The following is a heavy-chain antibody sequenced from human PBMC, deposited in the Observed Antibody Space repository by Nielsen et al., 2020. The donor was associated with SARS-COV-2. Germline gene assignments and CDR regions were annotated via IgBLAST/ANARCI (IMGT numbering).Heavy chain of an antibody. CDR1: GFTFSSYW. Sequence: GESLKISCAASGFTFSSYWMHWVRQAPGKGLEWVAVISYDGSNKYYADSVKGRFTISRDNSKNTLYLQMNSLRAEDTAVYYCAKDFRIAVAVYYYYGMDVWGQGTTVTVSS. CDR2: ISYDGSNK. D-gene: IGHD6-19*01. V-gene: IGHV3-30*18. J-gene: IGHJ6*02. CDR3: AKDFRIAVAVYYYYGMDV.